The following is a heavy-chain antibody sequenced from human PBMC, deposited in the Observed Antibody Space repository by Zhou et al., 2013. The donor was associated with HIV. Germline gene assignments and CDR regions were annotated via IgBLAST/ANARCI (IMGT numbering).Heavy chain of an antibody. Sequence: QVQLVQSGAEVKKPGSSVKVSCKTLGGTFSRFTINWVRQAPGQGVEWVGGIIPLSGTINYAQKFKTRVTISADESTTTAYMEVNTLRPEDTAMYYCARWEELQLGNSFDIWGQGTMVIVSP. CDR3: ARWEELQLGNSFDI. V-gene: IGHV1-69*12. J-gene: IGHJ3*02. D-gene: IGHD3-16*01. CDR2: IIPLSGTI. CDR1: GGTFSRFT.